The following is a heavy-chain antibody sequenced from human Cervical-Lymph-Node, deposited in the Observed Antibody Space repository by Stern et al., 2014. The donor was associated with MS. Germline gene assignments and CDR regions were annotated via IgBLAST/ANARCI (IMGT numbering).Heavy chain of an antibody. CDR2: IIPIFGTA. CDR1: GGTFTSYA. CDR3: ARGELKEGLVRGMDV. J-gene: IGHJ6*02. Sequence: VQLVESGAEVKKPGSSVKVSCKASGGTFTSYAISWVRQAPGKGLEWMGGIIPIFGTAKYAQKFQGRVPITPDESTSTAYMELSSLRSEETAVYYCARGELKEGLVRGMDVWGQGTTVTVSS. D-gene: IGHD1-26*01. V-gene: IGHV1-69*01.